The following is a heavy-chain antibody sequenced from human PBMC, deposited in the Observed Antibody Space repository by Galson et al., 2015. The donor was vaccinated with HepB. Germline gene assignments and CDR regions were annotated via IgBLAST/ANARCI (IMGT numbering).Heavy chain of an antibody. J-gene: IGHJ6*02. Sequence: SVKVSCKASGGTFSSYAISWVRQAPGQGLEWMGGIIPIFGTANYAQKFQGRVTITADKSTSTAYIELSSLRSEDTAVYYCAREFEAYYGSGSYYRGGMDVWGQGTTVTVSS. CDR3: AREFEAYYGSGSYYRGGMDV. CDR2: IIPIFGTA. D-gene: IGHD3-10*01. CDR1: GGTFSSYA. V-gene: IGHV1-69*06.